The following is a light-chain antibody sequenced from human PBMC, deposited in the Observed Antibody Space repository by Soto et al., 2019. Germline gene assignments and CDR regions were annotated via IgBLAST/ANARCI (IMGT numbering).Light chain of an antibody. CDR3: QQDGSSPALT. CDR2: GAS. CDR1: QSVSSSY. Sequence: EIVLTQSPGTLSLSPGERATLSCRASQSVSSSYLAWYQQKPGQAPRLLIYGASSRATGIPDRFSGSVSGTDFTLTISRLEPEDFAVYYGQQDGSSPALTFGGGTKVEIK. J-gene: IGKJ4*01. V-gene: IGKV3-20*01.